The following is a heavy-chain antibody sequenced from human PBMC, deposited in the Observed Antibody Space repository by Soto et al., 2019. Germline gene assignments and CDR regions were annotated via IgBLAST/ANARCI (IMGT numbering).Heavy chain of an antibody. CDR3: ARVTVAGHYYYYGMDV. V-gene: IGHV1-69*13. J-gene: IGHJ6*02. D-gene: IGHD6-19*01. CDR1: GGTFSSYA. Sequence: SVKVSCKASGGTFSSYAISWVRQAPGQGLEWMGGIIPIFGTANYAQKFQGRVTITADESTSTAYMELSSLRSEDTAVYYCARVTVAGHYYYYGMDVWGQGTTVTVSS. CDR2: IIPIFGTA.